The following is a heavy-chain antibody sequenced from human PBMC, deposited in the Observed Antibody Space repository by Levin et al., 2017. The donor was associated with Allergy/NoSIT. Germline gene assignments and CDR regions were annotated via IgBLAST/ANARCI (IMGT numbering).Heavy chain of an antibody. D-gene: IGHD3-22*01. CDR1: GYTFTSFY. V-gene: IGHV1-46*01. CDR2: INPNTGSK. CDR3: ARERVPYYASSGYYDY. J-gene: IGHJ4*02. Sequence: PWASVKVSCKASGYTFTSFYLHWVRQAPGQGLEWMAIINPNTGSKNYAQKFQGRLTMTGDTSTNTVYMELSSLRSEDTAVYFCARERVPYYASSGYYDYWGQGTLVTVSS.